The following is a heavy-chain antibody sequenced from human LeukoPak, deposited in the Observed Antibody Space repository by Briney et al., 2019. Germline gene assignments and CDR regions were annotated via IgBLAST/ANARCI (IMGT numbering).Heavy chain of an antibody. D-gene: IGHD3-22*01. CDR2: ISCDGSNK. J-gene: IGHJ3*02. CDR1: GFTFSGYA. V-gene: IGHV3-30-3*01. Sequence: PGGSLRLPCAASGFTFSGYAMHWVRQAPGKGLEWVAVISCDGSNKYYADSVKGRFTISRDNSKNTLYLQMNSLRAEDTAVYYCARAAYYYDSSGIRSAFDIWGQGTMVTVSS. CDR3: ARAAYYYDSSGIRSAFDI.